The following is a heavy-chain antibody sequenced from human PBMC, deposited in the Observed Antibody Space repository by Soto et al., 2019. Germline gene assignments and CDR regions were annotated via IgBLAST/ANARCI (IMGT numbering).Heavy chain of an antibody. Sequence: GGSLRLSCAASGFTFSSYWMHWVRQAPGKGLVWVSRINSDGSSTSYADSVKGRFTISRDNAKNTLYLQMNSLRAEDTAVYYCASHALLDDYSIYYYYYMDVWGKGTTVTVSS. D-gene: IGHD4-4*01. CDR2: INSDGSST. CDR3: ASHALLDDYSIYYYYYMDV. J-gene: IGHJ6*03. CDR1: GFTFSSYW. V-gene: IGHV3-74*01.